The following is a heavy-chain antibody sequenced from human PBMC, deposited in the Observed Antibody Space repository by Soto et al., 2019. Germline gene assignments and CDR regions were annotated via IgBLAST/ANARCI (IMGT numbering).Heavy chain of an antibody. V-gene: IGHV5-51*01. J-gene: IGHJ5*02. CDR1: GYKFTSSW. D-gene: IGHD3-22*01. Sequence: GESLKISCKGSGYKFTSSWIAWVRQMPGKGLEWMGIIFPSDSDTRYSPSFQGQVTISADRSTSTVFLQWASLKASDTAVYFCARKDKSGYFNWFDPLGQGTLVTVSS. CDR3: ARKDKSGYFNWFDP. CDR2: IFPSDSDT.